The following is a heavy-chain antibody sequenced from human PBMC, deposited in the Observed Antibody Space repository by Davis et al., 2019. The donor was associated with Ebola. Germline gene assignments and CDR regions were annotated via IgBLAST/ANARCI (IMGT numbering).Heavy chain of an antibody. Sequence: GTLSLTCTVSGFTFTSYSMTWVPHAPGKGLEWVAYISGGYTYYAESVKGRFTISRDSSKDSLYLHMDSLRDDETDVYYCARVYNWGFDFWGQGTQVTVSS. V-gene: IGHV3-48*02. D-gene: IGHD1-20*01. CDR2: ISGGYT. CDR1: GFTFTSYS. J-gene: IGHJ4*02. CDR3: ARVYNWGFDF.